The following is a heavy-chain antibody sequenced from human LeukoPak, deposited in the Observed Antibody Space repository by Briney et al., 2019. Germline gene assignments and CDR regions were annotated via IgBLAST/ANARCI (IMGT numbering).Heavy chain of an antibody. J-gene: IGHJ3*02. CDR1: GDSLSSYY. Sequence: SETLSLTCTVSGDSLSSYYWSWIRQPPGKGLEWIGYIYYSGSTNYNPSLKSRVTISVDTSKNQFSLKLSSVRALDTAVYYCARGLKNPGYAFDIRGQGTMVTVSP. D-gene: IGHD1-14*01. CDR3: ARGLKNPGYAFDI. CDR2: IYYSGST. V-gene: IGHV4-59*01.